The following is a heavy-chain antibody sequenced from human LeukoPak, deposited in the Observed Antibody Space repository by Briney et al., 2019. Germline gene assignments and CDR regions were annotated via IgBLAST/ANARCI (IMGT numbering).Heavy chain of an antibody. J-gene: IGHJ4*02. CDR1: GGSISSGDYY. CDR2: IYYSGST. V-gene: IGHV4-30-4*01. Sequence: PSQTLSLTCTVSGGSISSGDYYWSWIRQPPGKRLEWIGYIYYSGSTYYNPSLNRRVTISVDTSKNQFSLKLSSVTAADTAVYYCARNRGEYSYGFDYWGQGTLVTVSS. CDR3: ARNRGEYSYGFDY. D-gene: IGHD5-18*01.